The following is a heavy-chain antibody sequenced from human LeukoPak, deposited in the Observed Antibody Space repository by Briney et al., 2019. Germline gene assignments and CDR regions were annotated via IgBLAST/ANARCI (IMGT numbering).Heavy chain of an antibody. D-gene: IGHD3-3*01. J-gene: IGHJ3*02. V-gene: IGHV1-69*01. Sequence: GSSVKVSCEASGGTFSSYAISWVRQAPGQGLEWMGGIIPIFGTANYAQKFQGRVTITADESTSTAYMELSSLRSEDTAVYYCARGGSGYQIHDAFDIWGQGTMVTVSS. CDR3: ARGGSGYQIHDAFDI. CDR1: GGTFSSYA. CDR2: IIPIFGTA.